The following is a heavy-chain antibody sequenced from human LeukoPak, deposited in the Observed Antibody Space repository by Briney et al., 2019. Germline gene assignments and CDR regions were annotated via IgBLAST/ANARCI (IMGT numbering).Heavy chain of an antibody. CDR3: ARGPPFSSNWFDP. Sequence: ASVKVSCKASGYTFTGYYMHWVRQAPGQGVEWMGWINPNSGGTNYAQKFQGRVTMTRDTSISTAYMELSRLRSDDTAVYYCARGPPFSSNWFDPWGQGTLVTVSS. J-gene: IGHJ5*02. CDR1: GYTFTGYY. CDR2: INPNSGGT. D-gene: IGHD3-3*01. V-gene: IGHV1-2*02.